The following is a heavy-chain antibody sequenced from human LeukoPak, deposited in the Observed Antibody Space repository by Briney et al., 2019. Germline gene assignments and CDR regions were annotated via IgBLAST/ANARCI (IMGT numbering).Heavy chain of an antibody. V-gene: IGHV3-23*01. CDR2: ISASGGST. CDR3: ARVEVNAFDI. CDR1: GFTFSSYA. D-gene: IGHD3-3*01. Sequence: PGGSLRLSCAASGFTFSSYAMSWVRQAPGKGLEWVSGISASGGSTYYADSVKGRFTISRDNSKNTLYLQMNSLRAEDTAVYYCARVEVNAFDIWGQGTMVTVSS. J-gene: IGHJ3*02.